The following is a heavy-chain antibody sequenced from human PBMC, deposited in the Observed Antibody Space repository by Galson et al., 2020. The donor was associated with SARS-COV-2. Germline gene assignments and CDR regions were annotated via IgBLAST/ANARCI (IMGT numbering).Heavy chain of an antibody. V-gene: IGHV3-30-3*01. CDR3: ATLGYCSGGSCYSKGY. D-gene: IGHD2-15*01. CDR2: ISYDGSNK. J-gene: IGHJ4*02. CDR1: GFTFSSYA. Sequence: GGSLRLSCAASGFTFSSYAMHWDRQAPGKGLEWVAVISYDGSNKYYADSVKGRFTISRDNSKNTLYLQMNSLRAEDTAVYYCATLGYCSGGSCYSKGYWGQGTLVTVSS.